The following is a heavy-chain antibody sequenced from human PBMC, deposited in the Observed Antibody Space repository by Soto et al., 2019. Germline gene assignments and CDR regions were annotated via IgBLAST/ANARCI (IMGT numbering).Heavy chain of an antibody. V-gene: IGHV4-31*03. J-gene: IGHJ4*02. CDR1: GRSVSSAGFY. CDR3: ARGIFLATAADYFDF. Sequence: QVQLQESGPGLVKPSQTLSLTCSVSGRSVSSAGFYWTWIRQHPGKGLEWIGYIYYSGSTYYSPSLKSRVTISIDTSDNQFSLKLSSVTAADTAVYYCARGIFLATAADYFDFWGQGTLVTVSS. D-gene: IGHD6-13*01. CDR2: IYYSGST.